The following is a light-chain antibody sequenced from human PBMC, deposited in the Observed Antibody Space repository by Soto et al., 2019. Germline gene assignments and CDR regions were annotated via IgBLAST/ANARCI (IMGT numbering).Light chain of an antibody. Sequence: DIQMTQSPSSLSASVGDRVTITCRASQGMSNFLAWYQQKPGKVPKLLISAASTLQSGVPSRFSGSGSGTDFTLTITSLQPKDVATYYCPKYSSVITFGQGTRLEI. CDR2: AAS. J-gene: IGKJ5*01. CDR3: PKYSSVIT. V-gene: IGKV1-27*01. CDR1: QGMSNF.